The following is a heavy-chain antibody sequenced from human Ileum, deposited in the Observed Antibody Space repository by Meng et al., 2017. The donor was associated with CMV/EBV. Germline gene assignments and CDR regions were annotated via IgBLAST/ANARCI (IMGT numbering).Heavy chain of an antibody. Sequence: GESLKISCAASGFTFSSYTMTWVRQAPGKGLEWVANIKDEGRETYYVDSVKGRFTVSRDNAKNSLYLQMNRLRVEDTAVYYCSGANRPLDFWGQGTLVTVSS. V-gene: IGHV3-7*01. D-gene: IGHD1/OR15-1a*01. CDR2: IKDEGRET. CDR3: SGANRPLDF. CDR1: GFTFSSYT. J-gene: IGHJ4*02.